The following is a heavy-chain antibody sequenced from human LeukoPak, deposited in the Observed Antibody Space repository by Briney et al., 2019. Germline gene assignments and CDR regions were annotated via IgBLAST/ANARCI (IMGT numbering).Heavy chain of an antibody. CDR1: GGSISSSSYY. D-gene: IGHD3-3*01. Sequence: SETLSLTCTVSGGSISSSSYYWGWIRQPPGKGLEWIGSIYYSGSTYYNPSLKSRVTISVDRSKNQFSLKLSSVTAADTAVYYCASESGFLLDYWGQGTLVTVSS. CDR2: IYYSGST. V-gene: IGHV4-39*07. CDR3: ASESGFLLDY. J-gene: IGHJ4*02.